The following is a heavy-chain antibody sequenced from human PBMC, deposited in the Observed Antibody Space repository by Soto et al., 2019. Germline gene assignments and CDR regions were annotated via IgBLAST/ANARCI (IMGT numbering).Heavy chain of an antibody. CDR3: ARGSGSYYAY. Sequence: QVQLQESGPGLVKPSETLSLTCTVSGASVSSGNYYWSWIRQPPGKGLECIGYISYSGSTNYNPSLKRRVTLSIDTSKNQFSLKLSSVTAADTAVYYCARGSGSYYAYWGQGTLVTVSS. D-gene: IGHD1-26*01. V-gene: IGHV4-61*01. CDR2: ISYSGST. CDR1: GASVSSGNYY. J-gene: IGHJ4*02.